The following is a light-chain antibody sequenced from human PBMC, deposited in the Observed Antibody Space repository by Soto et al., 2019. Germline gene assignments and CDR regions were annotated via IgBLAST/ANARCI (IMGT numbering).Light chain of an antibody. J-gene: IGKJ4*01. Sequence: DIQTTQSPSTLSGSVGDRVTITCRASQTISSWLAWYQQKPGKAPKVLIYKASNLESGVPSRFSGSGSETEFTLTISSLQPDDFATYYCQQYNVYSTFGGGTKVDIK. CDR2: KAS. CDR1: QTISSW. V-gene: IGKV1-5*03. CDR3: QQYNVYST.